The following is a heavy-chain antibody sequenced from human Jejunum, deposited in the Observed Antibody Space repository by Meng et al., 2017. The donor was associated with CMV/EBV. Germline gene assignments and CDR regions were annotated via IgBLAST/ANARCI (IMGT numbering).Heavy chain of an antibody. CDR2: IYNSGNT. J-gene: IGHJ4*02. CDR1: GGSISSNSYC. Sequence: GGSISSNSYCWGWIRQPPGKGLECIGIIYNSGNTYYNPSLKSRVTISKDTSKNQFSLKLTSVTAADTAVYYCARILLNDYGDYFDYWGQGALVTVSS. V-gene: IGHV4-39*07. D-gene: IGHD4-17*01. CDR3: ARILLNDYGDYFDY.